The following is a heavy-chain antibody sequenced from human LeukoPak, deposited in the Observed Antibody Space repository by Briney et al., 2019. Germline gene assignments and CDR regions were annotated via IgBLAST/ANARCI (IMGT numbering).Heavy chain of an antibody. V-gene: IGHV3-7*03. J-gene: IGHJ6*02. Sequence: PGGSLRLSCAASGFTFSSYWMSWVRQAPGKGLEWVANIKQDGSEKYYVDSVKGRFTISRDNAKNSLYLQMNSLRAEDTAVYYCARVGLYDSSGYYFDYCYGMDVWGQGTTVTVSS. D-gene: IGHD3-22*01. CDR2: IKQDGSEK. CDR1: GFTFSSYW. CDR3: ARVGLYDSSGYYFDYCYGMDV.